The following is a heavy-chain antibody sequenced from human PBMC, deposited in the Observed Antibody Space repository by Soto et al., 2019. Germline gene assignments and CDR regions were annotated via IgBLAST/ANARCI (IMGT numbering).Heavy chain of an antibody. CDR1: GFTFNSYS. CDR2: INSGSTSV. Sequence: EVQLVESGGGLVQPGGSLRLSCVASGFTFNSYSMNWVRQAPGKGLEWISYINSGSTSVFYSDSVKGRFTISRDNAKNLLYLQTKSLRAEDTAVYYWARSASPAAYWGQGTLVTVS. V-gene: IGHV3-48*01. D-gene: IGHD2-2*01. J-gene: IGHJ4*02. CDR3: ARSASPAAY.